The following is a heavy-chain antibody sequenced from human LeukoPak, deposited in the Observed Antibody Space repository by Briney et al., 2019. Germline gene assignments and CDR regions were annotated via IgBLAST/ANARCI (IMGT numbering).Heavy chain of an antibody. D-gene: IGHD3-16*02. V-gene: IGHV1-18*01. CDR3: ARCPGYSGYDWKRIMITFGGVIAQPYYFDY. Sequence: ASVKVSCKASGYTFTSYGISWVRQAPGQGLEWMGWISAYNGNTNYAQKLQGRVTMTTDTSTSTAYMELRSLRSDDTAVYYCARCPGYSGYDWKRIMITFGGVIAQPYYFDYWGQGTLVTVSS. CDR1: GYTFTSYG. CDR2: ISAYNGNT. J-gene: IGHJ4*02.